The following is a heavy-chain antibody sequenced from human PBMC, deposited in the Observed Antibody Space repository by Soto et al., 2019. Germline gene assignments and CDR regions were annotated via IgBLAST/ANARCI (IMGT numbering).Heavy chain of an antibody. V-gene: IGHV3-30*18. CDR1: GFTFSSYG. CDR2: ISYDGSNK. Sequence: QVQLVESGGGVVQPGRSLRLSCVASGFTFSSYGMHWVRQAPGKGLEWVAVISYDGSNKYYADSVKGRFTISRDKSKNRLYLQMNSLRAEDTAVYYCAKSSGYSSGWYYYYYGMDVWGQGTTVTVSS. J-gene: IGHJ6*02. D-gene: IGHD6-19*01. CDR3: AKSSGYSSGWYYYYYGMDV.